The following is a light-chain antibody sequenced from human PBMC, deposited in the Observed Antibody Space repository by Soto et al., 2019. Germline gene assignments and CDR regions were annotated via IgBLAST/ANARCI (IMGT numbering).Light chain of an antibody. Sequence: EIVLTQSPGTLSLSPGEGATLSCRASQSVRSDYFAWYQQKPGQAPRVIIFGVSTRATGIPDRFSGSGSGTDFTLTISRLEPEEFALYYCQQYGNSPLTFGGGTKVDIK. CDR1: QSVRSDY. V-gene: IGKV3-20*01. J-gene: IGKJ4*01. CDR3: QQYGNSPLT. CDR2: GVS.